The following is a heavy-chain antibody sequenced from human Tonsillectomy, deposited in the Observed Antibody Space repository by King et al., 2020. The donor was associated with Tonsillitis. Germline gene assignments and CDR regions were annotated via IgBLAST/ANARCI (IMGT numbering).Heavy chain of an antibody. CDR1: GFTFSDYC. J-gene: IGHJ4*02. Sequence: VQLVESGGGVVQPGKSLRFSCAASGFTFSDYCIHWVRQAPGKGLEWVSIISYDGSDIYQADSVKGRITMSRDNSKNTVYLQMNSLRPEDAALYYCAKDVRRYGSGSFPGDWGQGTLVTVSS. D-gene: IGHD3-10*01. CDR3: AKDVRRYGSGSFPGD. V-gene: IGHV3-33*03. CDR2: ISYDGSDI.